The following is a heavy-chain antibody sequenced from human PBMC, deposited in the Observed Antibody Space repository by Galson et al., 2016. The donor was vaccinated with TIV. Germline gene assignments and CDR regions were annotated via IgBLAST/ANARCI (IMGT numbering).Heavy chain of an antibody. V-gene: IGHV3-23*01. CDR2: ISGSAYST. Sequence: SLRLSCAASGFSFSAYAMTWVRQAPGKGLEWVSLISGSAYSTYYADSVKGRFTISRDSSKNTVYLQMNSLRDEDTAVYYCAKGAAWVTSMGSLGFWFYYWGQGTLVTVPS. J-gene: IGHJ4*02. CDR1: GFSFSAYA. CDR3: AKGAAWVTSMGSLGFWFYY. D-gene: IGHD5-18*01.